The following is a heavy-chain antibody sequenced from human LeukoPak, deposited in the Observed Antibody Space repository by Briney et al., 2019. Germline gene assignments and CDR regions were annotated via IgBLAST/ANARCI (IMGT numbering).Heavy chain of an antibody. CDR1: GYTFISYG. CDR2: VSAFNRNT. CDR3: ARVFRYCSDTSCLYFDH. D-gene: IGHD2-2*01. Sequence: ASVKVSCKASGYTFISYGISWVRQAPGQGLEWMGWVSAFNRNTNYAQKFQGRVTITTDTSTSTAYMDLRSLRSDDTAVYYCARVFRYCSDTSCLYFDHWGQGTLVTVSS. J-gene: IGHJ4*02. V-gene: IGHV1-18*01.